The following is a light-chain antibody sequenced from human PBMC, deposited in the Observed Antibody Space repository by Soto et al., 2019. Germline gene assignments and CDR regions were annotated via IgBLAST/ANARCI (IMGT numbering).Light chain of an antibody. V-gene: IGKV3-15*01. CDR3: QHYNNWPIT. Sequence: IVMAHSPPTLTVSPVGRDLLSCSASQSVSRNLAWHQQKPGQAPRLLIYATSTRATGIPPRFSGSGSGTEFTLTISSLQSEDFAVYYCQHYNNWPITFGQGTRLEIK. CDR2: ATS. CDR1: QSVSRN. J-gene: IGKJ5*01.